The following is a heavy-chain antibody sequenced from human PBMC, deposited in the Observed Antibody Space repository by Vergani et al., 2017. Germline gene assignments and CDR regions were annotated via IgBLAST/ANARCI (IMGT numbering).Heavy chain of an antibody. J-gene: IGHJ3*02. CDR3: ARSKVSGSYRASDAFDI. V-gene: IGHV5-51*01. D-gene: IGHD3-10*01. CDR1: GYSFTSYW. CDR2: IYPGDSNT. Sequence: EVQLVQSGAEVKKPGESLKISCKGSGYSFTSYWIGWVRQMPGKGLEWMGVIYPGDSNTRYSPSFQGQVTISADKSVSPAYLQWSSLKASDTAMYYCARSKVSGSYRASDAFDIWGQGTMVTVSS.